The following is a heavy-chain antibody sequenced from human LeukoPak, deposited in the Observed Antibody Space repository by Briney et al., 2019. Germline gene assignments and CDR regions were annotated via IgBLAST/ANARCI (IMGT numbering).Heavy chain of an antibody. CDR3: ARGLCGGDCYDY. CDR1: GFTFSSYH. V-gene: IGHV3-21*06. CDR2: ISETSSYI. J-gene: IGHJ4*02. D-gene: IGHD2-21*01. Sequence: GGSLRLSCAASGFTFSSYHINWIRQAPGKGLEWVSSISETSSYIYYADSVKGRFTISRDNAKNSLYLQMNGLRVEDSAVYYCARGLCGGDCYDYWGQGTLVTVSS.